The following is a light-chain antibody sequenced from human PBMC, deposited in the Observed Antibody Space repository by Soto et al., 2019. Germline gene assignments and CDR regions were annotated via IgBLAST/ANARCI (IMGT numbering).Light chain of an antibody. Sequence: EIVMTQSPATLSVSPGERATLSCRASQSVSSNLAWYQQKPGQAPRLLIYGASNRATGVPARFSGSGSGTDFTLTIGSLEPEDSALYYCQQRGSWPYTFGQGTKVDIK. V-gene: IGKV3-11*01. J-gene: IGKJ2*01. CDR2: GAS. CDR3: QQRGSWPYT. CDR1: QSVSSN.